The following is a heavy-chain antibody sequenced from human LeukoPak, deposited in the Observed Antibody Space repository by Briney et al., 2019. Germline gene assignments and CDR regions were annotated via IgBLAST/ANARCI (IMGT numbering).Heavy chain of an antibody. D-gene: IGHD1-26*01. J-gene: IGHJ4*02. Sequence: SGGSLRLSCAASGFTFSSYSMNWVRQAPGKGLEWVSSISSSSNYIYYADSVKGRFTISRDNAKNSLYLQMNSLRAEDTAVYYCARVSGSYTTANFDYWGQGTLVTVSS. CDR1: GFTFSSYS. CDR2: ISSSSNYI. V-gene: IGHV3-21*01. CDR3: ARVSGSYTTANFDY.